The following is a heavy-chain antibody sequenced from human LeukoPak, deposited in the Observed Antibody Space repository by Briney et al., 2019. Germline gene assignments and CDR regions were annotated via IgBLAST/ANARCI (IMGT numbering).Heavy chain of an antibody. Sequence: PSETLSLTCTVSGGSISSHYWSWIRQPPGKGLEWIGYIYYSGSTNYTNYNPSLKSRVTISVDTSKNQFSLKLSSVTAADTAVYYCARGARYCSSISCYLSHMDVWGKGTTVTVSS. CDR2: IYYSGSTNYT. CDR1: GGSISSHY. J-gene: IGHJ6*03. D-gene: IGHD2-2*01. CDR3: ARGARYCSSISCYLSHMDV. V-gene: IGHV4-59*11.